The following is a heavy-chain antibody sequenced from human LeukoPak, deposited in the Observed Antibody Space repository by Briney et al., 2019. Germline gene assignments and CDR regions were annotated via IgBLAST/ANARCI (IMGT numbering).Heavy chain of an antibody. V-gene: IGHV3-7*01. CDR3: AKDDTRLGATRGDFGLFDY. Sequence: PGGSLRLSCAASGFTFSSYWMSWVRQAPGKGLEWVANIKQDGSEKYYVDSVKGRFTISRDNAKNSLYLQMNSLRAEDTAVYYCAKDDTRLGATRGDFGLFDYWGQGTLVTVSS. CDR1: GFTFSSYW. CDR2: IKQDGSEK. J-gene: IGHJ4*02. D-gene: IGHD1-26*01.